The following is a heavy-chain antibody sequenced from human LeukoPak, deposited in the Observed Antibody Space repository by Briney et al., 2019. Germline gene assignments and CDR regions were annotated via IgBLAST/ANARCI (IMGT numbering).Heavy chain of an antibody. D-gene: IGHD3-16*01. Sequence: GGSLGLSCAASGFTFSSYYMNWVRQAPGKGLEWVSSISRSGNYTYYADSVKGRFTISRDNAKNSLYLQMISLRAEDTAVYYCTRVSYADGGYFDYWGQGTLVTVSS. CDR1: GFTFSSYY. CDR3: TRVSYADGGYFDY. J-gene: IGHJ4*02. V-gene: IGHV3-21*01. CDR2: ISRSGNYT.